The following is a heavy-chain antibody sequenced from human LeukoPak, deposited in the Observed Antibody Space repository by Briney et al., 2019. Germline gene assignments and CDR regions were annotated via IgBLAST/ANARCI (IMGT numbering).Heavy chain of an antibody. D-gene: IGHD6-19*01. V-gene: IGHV1-2*02. CDR3: ATIAVAVDY. Sequence: ASVKVSCKASGYTFTSYGISWVRQAPGQGLEWMGWINPNSGGTNYAQKFQGRVTMTRDTSISTAYMELSRLRSDDTAVYYCATIAVAVDYWGQGTLVTVSS. J-gene: IGHJ4*02. CDR1: GYTFTSYG. CDR2: INPNSGGT.